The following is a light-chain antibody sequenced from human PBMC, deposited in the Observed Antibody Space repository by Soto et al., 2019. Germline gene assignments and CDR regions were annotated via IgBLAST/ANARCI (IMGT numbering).Light chain of an antibody. J-gene: IGKJ1*01. V-gene: IGKV4-1*01. CDR2: WTS. CDR1: QSVLYSSNNKNY. Sequence: DIVMTESPDSLAVSLGERATINCKSSQSVLYSSNNKNYLAWYQQKPGQPPKLLIYWTSTRESGVPDRFSGSGSRTDFTLTISSLQAEDVAVYYCQQYCSTPPTFGQGTKVEIK. CDR3: QQYCSTPPT.